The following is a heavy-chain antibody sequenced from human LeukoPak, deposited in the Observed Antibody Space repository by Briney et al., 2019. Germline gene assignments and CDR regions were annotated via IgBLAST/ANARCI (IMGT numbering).Heavy chain of an antibody. CDR1: GFTFSTYA. Sequence: GGSLRLSCATSGFTFSTYAMNWVRQAPGKGLEWDSTINDAGRTTYYADSVKGRFTISRDNSKNTVYLQMNNLRAEDTALYYCTNQPILAGSIDSWGQGTLVTVSS. J-gene: IGHJ4*02. V-gene: IGHV3-23*01. D-gene: IGHD3-9*01. CDR2: INDAGRTT. CDR3: TNQPILAGSIDS.